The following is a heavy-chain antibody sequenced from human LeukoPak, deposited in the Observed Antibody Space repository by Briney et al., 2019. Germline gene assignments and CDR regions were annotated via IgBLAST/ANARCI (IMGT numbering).Heavy chain of an antibody. D-gene: IGHD3-3*01. CDR3: ASLYPSRLRFLEWSGGYFDY. V-gene: IGHV4-39*01. J-gene: IGHJ4*02. CDR1: GGSISSSSYY. Sequence: SETLSLTCTVSGGSISSSSYYWGWIRQPPGKGLEWIGSIYYSGSTYYNPSLKSRVTISVDTSKNEFSLKLSSVTAADTAVYYCASLYPSRLRFLEWSGGYFDYWGQGTLVTVSS. CDR2: IYYSGST.